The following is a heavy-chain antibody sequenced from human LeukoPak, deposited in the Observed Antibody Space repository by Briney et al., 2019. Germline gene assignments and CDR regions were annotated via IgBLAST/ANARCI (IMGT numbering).Heavy chain of an antibody. D-gene: IGHD3-10*01. J-gene: IGHJ6*02. CDR3: ARDFNMVRGVKVYYYYGMDV. CDR1: GYTFTSYY. Sequence: GASVKVSCKASGYTFTSYYMHWVRQAPGQGLEWMGIINPSGGSTSYAQKFQGRVTMTRDTSTSTVYMELSSLRSEDTAVYYCARDFNMVRGVKVYYYYGMDVWGQGTTVTVSS. V-gene: IGHV1-46*01. CDR2: INPSGGST.